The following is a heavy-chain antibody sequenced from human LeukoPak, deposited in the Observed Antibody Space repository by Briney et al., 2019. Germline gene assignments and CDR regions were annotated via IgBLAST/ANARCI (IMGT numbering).Heavy chain of an antibody. CDR2: ISNNGRNK. CDR1: GFTFSSYA. CDR3: TRDLSGHYSIDY. Sequence: GRSLRLSCAASGFTFSSYAIHWVRQAPGKGLEWVAFISNNGRNKDYADSVKGRFTISRDNSKNTLYLQVNSLRPEDAAVYYCTRDLSGHYSIDYWGQGTLVTVSS. V-gene: IGHV3-30*04. D-gene: IGHD3-22*01. J-gene: IGHJ4*02.